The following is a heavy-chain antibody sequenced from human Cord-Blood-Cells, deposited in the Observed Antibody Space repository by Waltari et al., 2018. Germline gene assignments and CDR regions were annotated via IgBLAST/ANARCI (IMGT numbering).Heavy chain of an antibody. CDR3: ASTREYYYDSSGYYNAFDI. J-gene: IGHJ3*02. D-gene: IGHD3-22*01. CDR1: GGSISSSSYY. V-gene: IGHV4-39*01. Sequence: QLQLQESGPGLVKPSETLSLTCTVSGGSISSSSYYWGWIRQPPRKGLEWIGSIYYSGSTYYNPSLKSRVTISVDTSKNQFSLKLSSVTAADTAVYYCASTREYYYDSSGYYNAFDIWGQGTMVTVSS. CDR2: IYYSGST.